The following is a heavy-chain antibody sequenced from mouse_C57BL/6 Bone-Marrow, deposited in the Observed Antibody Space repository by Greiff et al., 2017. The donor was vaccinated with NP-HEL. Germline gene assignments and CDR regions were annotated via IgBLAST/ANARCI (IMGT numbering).Heavy chain of an antibody. CDR2: IDPSDSYT. J-gene: IGHJ3*01. V-gene: IGHV1-59*01. CDR3: ARSDAWFAY. CDR1: GYTFTSYW. Sequence: QVQLQQPGAELVRPGTSVKLSCKASGYTFTSYWMHWVKQRPGQGLEWIGVIDPSDSYTNYNQKFKGKATLTEDTSSSTAYMQLSSLTSEDSAVYYCARSDAWFAYWGQGTLVTVSA.